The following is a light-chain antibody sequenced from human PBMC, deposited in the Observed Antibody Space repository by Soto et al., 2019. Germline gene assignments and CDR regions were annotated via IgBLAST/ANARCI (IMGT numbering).Light chain of an antibody. CDR1: QSLVYSDGNTY. V-gene: IGKV2-30*01. CDR2: KVS. J-gene: IGKJ4*01. CDR3: MQGTRWPPLT. Sequence: DVVMTQSPLSLPVTLGQPASISCRSSQSLVYSDGNTYLNWFQQRPGQSPRRLIYKVSNRDSGVPDRFSGSGSVTDFTLKISRVEAEDVGVYYCMQGTRWPPLTFGGGTKVELK.